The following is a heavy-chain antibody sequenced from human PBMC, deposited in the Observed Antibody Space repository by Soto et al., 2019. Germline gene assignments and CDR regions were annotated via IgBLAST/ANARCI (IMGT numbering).Heavy chain of an antibody. CDR2: IWYDGSYQ. CDR3: ARDRLITYGAKIAPDH. J-gene: IGHJ5*02. CDR1: GFTFSDFG. Sequence: GGSLRLSCKASGFTFSDFGMHWVRQAPGKGLEWVSAIWYDGSYQYYADPVRGRFTTSRDNSNNTLFLQMNSLGVEDTAVYYCARDRLITYGAKIAPDHWGQGALVTVSS. V-gene: IGHV3-33*01. D-gene: IGHD3-16*01.